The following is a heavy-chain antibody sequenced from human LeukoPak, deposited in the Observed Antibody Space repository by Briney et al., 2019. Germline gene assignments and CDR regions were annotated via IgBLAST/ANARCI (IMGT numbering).Heavy chain of an antibody. CDR3: ARERTLIVGARYWFDP. Sequence: SETLSLTCAVSGYSISSGYYWGWIRQPPGQGLEWIGSIYHSGSTYYNPSLKSRVTISEDTSKNQFSLKLSSVTATDTAVYYCARERTLIVGARYWFDPWGQGTLVTVSS. CDR2: IYHSGST. V-gene: IGHV4-38-2*02. J-gene: IGHJ5*02. D-gene: IGHD1-26*01. CDR1: GYSISSGYY.